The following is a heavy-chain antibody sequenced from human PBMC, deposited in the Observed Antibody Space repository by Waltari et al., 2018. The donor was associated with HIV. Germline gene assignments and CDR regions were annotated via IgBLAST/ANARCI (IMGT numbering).Heavy chain of an antibody. V-gene: IGHV3-7*03. Sequence: EVQLVESGGGLVQPGGSLRLSCAASGSTFSNHWMSWVRQAQGKGLELVANIKRDGSEKDYVDSVKGRFTISRDTAKNSLSLQMNSLRAEDTAVYYCARAPYDSGNEYYFDHWGLGTLVTVSS. CDR1: GSTFSNHW. J-gene: IGHJ4*02. CDR3: ARAPYDSGNEYYFDH. D-gene: IGHD3-10*01. CDR2: IKRDGSEK.